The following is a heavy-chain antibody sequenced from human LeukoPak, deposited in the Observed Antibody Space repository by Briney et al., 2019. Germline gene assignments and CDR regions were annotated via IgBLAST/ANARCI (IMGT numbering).Heavy chain of an antibody. J-gene: IGHJ6*03. D-gene: IGHD3-10*01. CDR2: ISGGGVST. CDR3: AKGWFGESLYYYYMTS. CDR1: GFTFSSYA. Sequence: PGGSLRLSCATSGFTFSSYAMSWVRQAPGKGLEWVSAISGGGVSTYYTDSVKGRFTISRDNSKNTLYLQMHSLRADDTAVYYCAKGWFGESLYYYYMTSGAKGPRSPSP. V-gene: IGHV3-23*01.